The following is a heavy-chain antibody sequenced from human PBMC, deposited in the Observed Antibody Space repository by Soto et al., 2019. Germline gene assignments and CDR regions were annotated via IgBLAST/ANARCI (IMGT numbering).Heavy chain of an antibody. CDR1: GGSISSGGYY. CDR2: IYYSGST. J-gene: IGHJ6*02. Sequence: SETLSLTCTVSGGSISSGGYYWSWIRQHPGKGLEWIGYIYYSGSTYYNPSLKSRVTISVDTSKNQFSLKLSSVTAADTAVYYCARDREYYDSSGYSGYYYYGMDVWGQGTTVTVSS. V-gene: IGHV4-31*03. CDR3: ARDREYYDSSGYSGYYYYGMDV. D-gene: IGHD3-22*01.